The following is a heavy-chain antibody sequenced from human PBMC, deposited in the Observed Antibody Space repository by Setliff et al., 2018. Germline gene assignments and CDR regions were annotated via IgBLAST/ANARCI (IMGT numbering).Heavy chain of an antibody. CDR2: IHDSGNPT. Sequence: SLRLSCAASGFTFSNYYMTWIRQAPGKGLEWISYIHDSGNPTYYADSVKGRFTVSRDNAKNSLCLQMTRLRAEDTDIYYCARTTGYRLEGDFDYWGQGTLVTVSS. V-gene: IGHV3-11*01. J-gene: IGHJ4*02. D-gene: IGHD3-16*01. CDR3: ARTTGYRLEGDFDY. CDR1: GFTFSNYY.